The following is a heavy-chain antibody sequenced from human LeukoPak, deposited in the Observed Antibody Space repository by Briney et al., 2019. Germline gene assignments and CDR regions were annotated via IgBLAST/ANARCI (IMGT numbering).Heavy chain of an antibody. V-gene: IGHV3-30*04. CDR3: AKDGGPDY. D-gene: IGHD3-16*01. CDR1: GFTFSSYA. J-gene: IGHJ4*02. CDR2: ISYDGSNK. Sequence: GGSLRLSCAASGFTFSSYAMHWVRQAPGKGLEWVAVISYDGSNKYYADSVKGRFTIFRDNSKNTLYLQMNSLRAEDTAVYYCAKDGGPDYWGQGTLVTVSS.